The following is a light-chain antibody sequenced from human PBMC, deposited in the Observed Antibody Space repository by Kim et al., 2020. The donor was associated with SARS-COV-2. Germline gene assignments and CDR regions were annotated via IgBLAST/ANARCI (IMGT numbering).Light chain of an antibody. J-gene: IGLJ3*02. CDR1: SSDVDDYNY. V-gene: IGLV2-14*03. Sequence: GQSITISCTGTSSDVDDYNYGSWYQQHAGKAPKLMISDVSKRPSGVSNRFAGSKSGNTASLTIYGLQAEDEADYYCTSYRTSSTWVFGGGTQLTVL. CDR3: TSYRTSSTWV. CDR2: DVS.